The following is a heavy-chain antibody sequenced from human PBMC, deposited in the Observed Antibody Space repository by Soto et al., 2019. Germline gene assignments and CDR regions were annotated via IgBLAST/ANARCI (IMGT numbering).Heavy chain of an antibody. J-gene: IGHJ4*02. D-gene: IGHD2-21*02. CDR3: AKDLRPYCGGDCCSDY. Sequence: GGSLRLSCAASGFTFSSYGMHWVRQAPGKGLEWVAVISYDGSNKYYADSVKGRFTISRDNSKNTLYLQMNSLRAEDTAVYYCAKDLRPYCGGDCCSDYWGQGTLVTVSS. V-gene: IGHV3-30*18. CDR1: GFTFSSYG. CDR2: ISYDGSNK.